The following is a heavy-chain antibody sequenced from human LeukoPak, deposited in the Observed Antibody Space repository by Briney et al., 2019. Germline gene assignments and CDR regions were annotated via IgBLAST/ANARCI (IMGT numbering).Heavy chain of an antibody. CDR3: ARGSVRFGELVHAFDI. CDR1: GGSLSSYY. J-gene: IGHJ3*02. D-gene: IGHD3-10*01. CDR2: IYTSGST. V-gene: IGHV4-4*07. Sequence: SETLSLTRIFSGGSLSSYYWSWIRQPAGREREWVGRIYTSGSTNYSLSLKSRVTMSRDKSKNQFYLKLNSVTAADTAVYYCARGSVRFGELVHAFDIWGQGTMVTVSS.